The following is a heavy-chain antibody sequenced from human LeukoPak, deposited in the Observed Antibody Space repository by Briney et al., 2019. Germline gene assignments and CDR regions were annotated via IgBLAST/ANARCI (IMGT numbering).Heavy chain of an antibody. CDR1: GGSISSSNYY. CDR3: ARKDGILLWFGGTEGSFDY. Sequence: PSETLSLTCTVSGGSISSSNYYWDWIRQPPGKGLEWVGNIYYSGSTYYNPSLKSRVTISVDTSKNQFSLKLSSVTAADTAVYYCARKDGILLWFGGTEGSFDYWGQGTLVTVSS. D-gene: IGHD3-10*01. J-gene: IGHJ4*02. CDR2: IYYSGST. V-gene: IGHV4-39*01.